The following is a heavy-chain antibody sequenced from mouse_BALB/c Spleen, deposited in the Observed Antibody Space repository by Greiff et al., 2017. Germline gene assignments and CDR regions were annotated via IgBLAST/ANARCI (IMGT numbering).Heavy chain of an antibody. CDR1: GYSFTSYW. CDR2: IDPSDSET. V-gene: IGHV1-74*01. D-gene: IGHD1-1*01. CDR3: ARDYYGSSGFAY. Sequence: VQLQQSGPQLVRPGASVKISCKASGYSFTSYWMHWVKQRPGQGLEWIGMIDPSDSETRLNQKFKDKATLTVDKSSSTAYMQLSSPTSEDSAVYYCARDYYGSSGFAYGGQETLVTISA. J-gene: IGHJ3*01.